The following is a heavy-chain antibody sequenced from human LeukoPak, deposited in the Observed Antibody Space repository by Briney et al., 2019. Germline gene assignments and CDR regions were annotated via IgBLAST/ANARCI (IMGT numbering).Heavy chain of an antibody. V-gene: IGHV4-59*02. CDR2: IYYSGSI. CDR3: ARVLGYCSGGSCTIAGEFDY. CDR1: GGSVSSYY. Sequence: SETLSLTRTVSGGSVSSYYWSWIRQPPGKGLEWIGYIYYSGSINYNPSLKSRVTISVDTSKNQFSLKLSSVTAADTAVYYCARVLGYCSGGSCTIAGEFDYWGQGTLVTVSS. D-gene: IGHD2-15*01. J-gene: IGHJ4*02.